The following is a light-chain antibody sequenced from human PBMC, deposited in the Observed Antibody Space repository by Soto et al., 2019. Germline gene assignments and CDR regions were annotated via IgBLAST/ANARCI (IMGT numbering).Light chain of an antibody. J-gene: IGKJ1*01. CDR3: QQRSSWPPWT. CDR1: QSLSGNY. Sequence: EVVMTQSPATLSVSPGESATLSCRASQSLSGNYLAWYQQKPGQAPRLLIYGASSRATDIPHRFSGSGSGTDFTLTISSLEPEDFAVYYCQQRSSWPPWTFGQGTKVDIK. CDR2: GAS. V-gene: IGKV3D-20*02.